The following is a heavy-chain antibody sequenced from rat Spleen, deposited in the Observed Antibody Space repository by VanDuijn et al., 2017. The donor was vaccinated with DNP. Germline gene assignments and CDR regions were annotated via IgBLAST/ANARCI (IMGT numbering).Heavy chain of an antibody. CDR3: TTHYYSDYYGMEV. CDR1: GFTVSDYN. CDR2: ISYDGSST. V-gene: IGHV5-7*01. D-gene: IGHD1-1*01. J-gene: IGHJ4*01. Sequence: EVQLVESGGGLVQPGRSLKLSCAASGFTVSDYNMAWVRQAPKKGLEWVATISYDGSSTYYRDSVKGRFTISRDNAKSTLYLQMDSLRSEDTATYDCTTHYYSDYYGMEVWGQGTSVTVSS.